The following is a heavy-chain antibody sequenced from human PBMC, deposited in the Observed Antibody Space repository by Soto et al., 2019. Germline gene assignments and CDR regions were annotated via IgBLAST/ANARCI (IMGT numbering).Heavy chain of an antibody. CDR3: ARDAYGDYEGSYFDY. CDR1: GYTFSNYS. V-gene: IGHV1-18*01. Sequence: QVLLVQSGVEVKKPGASVKVSCKASGYTFSNYSISWVRQAPGQGLEWMGWINTHNGNTNYAQKVQGRVTMTTETSTYTAYMELRSLRSDDTAVYYCARDAYGDYEGSYFDYWGQGTLVTVSS. D-gene: IGHD4-17*01. CDR2: INTHNGNT. J-gene: IGHJ4*02.